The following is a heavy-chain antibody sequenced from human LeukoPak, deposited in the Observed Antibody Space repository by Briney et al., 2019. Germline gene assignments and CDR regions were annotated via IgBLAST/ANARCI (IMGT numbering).Heavy chain of an antibody. J-gene: IGHJ5*02. Sequence: SETLSLTCTVSGGSISSSSYYWGWIRQPPGKGLEWIGSIYYSGSTYYNPSLKSRVTISVDTSKNQFSLKLSSVTAADTAVYYCARLSSIAAAGTNWFDPWGQGTLVTVSS. CDR2: IYYSGST. CDR3: ARLSSIAAAGTNWFDP. D-gene: IGHD6-13*01. CDR1: GGSISSSSYY. V-gene: IGHV4-39*01.